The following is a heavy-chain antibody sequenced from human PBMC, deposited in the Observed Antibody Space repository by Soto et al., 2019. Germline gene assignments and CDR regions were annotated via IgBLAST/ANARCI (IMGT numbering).Heavy chain of an antibody. CDR2: INANNGGA. Sequence: ASVKVSCKASGYTFTDYHIHWVLQAPGQGLEFMGWINANNGGAGSAQQFQGRVTVTRDTSITIVYMELSNLRSDDTAVYYCAREGGSETLQPSYNWFDTWGQGTLVTVSS. D-gene: IGHD6-25*01. CDR3: AREGGSETLQPSYNWFDT. J-gene: IGHJ5*02. CDR1: GYTFTDYH. V-gene: IGHV1-2*02.